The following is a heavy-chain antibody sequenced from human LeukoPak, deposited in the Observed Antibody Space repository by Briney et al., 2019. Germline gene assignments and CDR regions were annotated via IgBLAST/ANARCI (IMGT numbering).Heavy chain of an antibody. CDR3: AKESAKYYYDSSGYPTVD. Sequence: PGGSLRLSCAASGFTVSSYAMSWVRQAPGKGLEWVSAISGSGGSTYYADSVKGRFTISRDNSKTTLYLQMNSLRAEDTAVYYCAKESAKYYYDSSGYPTVDWGQGTLVTVSS. J-gene: IGHJ4*02. D-gene: IGHD3-22*01. CDR2: ISGSGGST. CDR1: GFTVSSYA. V-gene: IGHV3-23*01.